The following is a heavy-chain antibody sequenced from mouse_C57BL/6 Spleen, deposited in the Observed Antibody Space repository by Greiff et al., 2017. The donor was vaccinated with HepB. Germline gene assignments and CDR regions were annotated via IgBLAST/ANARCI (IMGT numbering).Heavy chain of an antibody. CDR3: ARDLYYSNYDYYAMDY. V-gene: IGHV3-6*01. CDR2: ISYDGSN. Sequence: EVHLVESGPGLVKPSQSLSLTCSVTGYSITSGYYWNWIRQFPGNKLEWMGYISYDGSNNYNPSLKNRISITRDTSKNQFFLKLNSVTTEDTATYYCARDLYYSNYDYYAMDYWGQGTSVTVSS. D-gene: IGHD2-5*01. J-gene: IGHJ4*01. CDR1: GYSITSGYY.